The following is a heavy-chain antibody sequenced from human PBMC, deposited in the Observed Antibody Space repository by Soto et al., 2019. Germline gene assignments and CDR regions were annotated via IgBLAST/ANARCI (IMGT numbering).Heavy chain of an antibody. V-gene: IGHV4-61*01. J-gene: IGHJ4*02. Sequence: SETLSLTCNVSGGSMTTGSYFWSWIRQPPGKGLEWIGYVFRSGSINYSPSFKSRVTISIDTSKNQFSLMLKSVTAADTAVYFCARARNRYFDYWGQGALVAVSS. CDR2: VFRSGSI. CDR1: GGSMTTGSYF. CDR3: ARARNRYFDY. D-gene: IGHD1-1*01.